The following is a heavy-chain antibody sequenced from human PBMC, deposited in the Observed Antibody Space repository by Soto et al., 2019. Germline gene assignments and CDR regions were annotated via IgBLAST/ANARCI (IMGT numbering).Heavy chain of an antibody. Sequence: QVQLVQSGAEVKKPGASVKVSCKASGYTFTSYTMHWVRQAPGQRLEWMGWINAGNGNTKYSQKFQGRVTITRDTSVSTAYMELSSLTSEDTAVYYCAGITGVTTHYWGQGTLVTVSS. J-gene: IGHJ4*02. CDR3: AGITGVTTHY. D-gene: IGHD4-17*01. V-gene: IGHV1-3*01. CDR2: INAGNGNT. CDR1: GYTFTSYT.